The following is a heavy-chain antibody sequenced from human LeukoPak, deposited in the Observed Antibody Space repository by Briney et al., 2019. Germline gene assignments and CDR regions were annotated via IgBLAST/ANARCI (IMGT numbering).Heavy chain of an antibody. Sequence: PGGSLRLSCEASGFTFSTDAMAWVRQAPGKGLQWVSAISRSGSPYYADSVKGRFTISRDNSKNTVYLQMNSLRADDTAVYYCARTSIVLVLAASPHWGQGTLVIVSS. V-gene: IGHV3-23*01. CDR1: GFTFSTDA. CDR3: ARTSIVLVLAASPH. J-gene: IGHJ4*02. CDR2: ISRSGSP. D-gene: IGHD6-25*01.